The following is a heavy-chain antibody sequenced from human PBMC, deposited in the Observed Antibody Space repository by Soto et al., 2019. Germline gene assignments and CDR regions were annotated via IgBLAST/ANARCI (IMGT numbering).Heavy chain of an antibody. Sequence: EVQLVDSGGGLVQPGESLRLSCAASGFTFTTYWMSWVRQAPGKGLEWVANINQDGSGKYYVDSVKGRFTISRDNTKNSLYLQMNSLRGEDTAVYYCARENLGDCSGASGLYSSGQGTLVTVSS. CDR2: INQDGSGK. D-gene: IGHD2-15*01. J-gene: IGHJ4*02. V-gene: IGHV3-7*01. CDR1: GFTFTTYW. CDR3: ARENLGDCSGASGLYS.